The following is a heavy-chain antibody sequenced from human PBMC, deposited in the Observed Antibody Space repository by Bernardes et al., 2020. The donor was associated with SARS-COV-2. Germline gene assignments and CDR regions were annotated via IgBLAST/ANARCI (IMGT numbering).Heavy chain of an antibody. Sequence: ASVKVSCKTSGYSFTSYGISWVRQAPGQGLEWMGWISAYNGNTNSAQKVQDRVTMTTDTSTSTAHMELRSLRSDDTAVYYCARDSARERFGGEDLDHWGQGTLVTVSS. CDR3: ARDSARERFGGEDLDH. D-gene: IGHD3-10*01. J-gene: IGHJ4*02. CDR1: GYSFTSYG. CDR2: ISAYNGNT. V-gene: IGHV1-18*01.